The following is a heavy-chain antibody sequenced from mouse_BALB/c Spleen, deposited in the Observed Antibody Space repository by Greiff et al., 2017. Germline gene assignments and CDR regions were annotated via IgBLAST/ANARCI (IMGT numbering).Heavy chain of an antibody. CDR3: TREGYYGSSYGYFDV. V-gene: IGHV1-5*01. Sequence: EVQLQQSGTVLARPGASVKMSCKASGYSFTSYWMHWVKQRPGQGLEWIGAIYPGNSDTSYNQKFKGKAKLTAVTSASTAYMELSSLTNEDSAVYYCTREGYYGSSYGYFDVWGAGTTVTVSS. D-gene: IGHD1-1*01. CDR1: GYSFTSYW. J-gene: IGHJ1*01. CDR2: IYPGNSDT.